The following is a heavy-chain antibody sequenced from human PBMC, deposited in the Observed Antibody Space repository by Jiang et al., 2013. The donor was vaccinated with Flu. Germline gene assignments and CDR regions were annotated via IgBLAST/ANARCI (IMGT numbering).Heavy chain of an antibody. CDR1: GFTFTTYA. D-gene: IGHD6-25*01. CDR2: ISYDGTNR. J-gene: IGHJ4*02. V-gene: IGHV3-30-3*01. Sequence: QLLESGGGVVQPGRSRRLSCAASGFTFTTYAMHWVRQAPGKGLEWVAVISYDGTNRYYADSVKGRFTISRDNSKNTLHLQMNSLRTEDTALYFCARDQGIAAAGTYFDYWGQGTPVTVSS. CDR3: ARDQGIAAAGTYFDY.